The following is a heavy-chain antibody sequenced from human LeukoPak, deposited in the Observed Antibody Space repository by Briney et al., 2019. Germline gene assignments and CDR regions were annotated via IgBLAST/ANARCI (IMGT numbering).Heavy chain of an antibody. Sequence: GESLKISCKGSGYTFTNYWVGWVRQMPGKGLEWMGTIYPNNSDSRHNPSFRGQVTISVDRSITTAYLLWKSLKASDTAIYYCALSNEAFDSAGYFDYWGQGTLVTVSS. D-gene: IGHD3-22*01. CDR3: ALSNEAFDSAGYFDY. CDR1: GYTFTNYW. J-gene: IGHJ4*02. V-gene: IGHV5-51*01. CDR2: IYPNNSDS.